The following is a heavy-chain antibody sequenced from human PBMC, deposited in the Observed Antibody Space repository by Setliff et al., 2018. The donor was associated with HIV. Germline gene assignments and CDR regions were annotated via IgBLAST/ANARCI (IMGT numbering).Heavy chain of an antibody. J-gene: IGHJ2*01. D-gene: IGHD4-17*01. CDR2: ISTYNGNT. Sequence: ASVKVSCKASGYTFRSYGISWVRQAPGQGLEWMGWISTYNGNTNYAQKVQGRVTMTTDASTSTAYMELRSLRSDDTAVYYCARDGSKADYGDYQGYWYFDLWGRGTLVTVSS. V-gene: IGHV1-18*01. CDR1: GYTFRSYG. CDR3: ARDGSKADYGDYQGYWYFDL.